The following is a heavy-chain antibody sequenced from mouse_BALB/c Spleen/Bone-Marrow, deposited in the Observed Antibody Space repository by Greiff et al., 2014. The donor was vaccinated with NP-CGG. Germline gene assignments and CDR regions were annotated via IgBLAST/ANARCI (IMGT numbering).Heavy chain of an antibody. CDR2: IHYGGTT. CDR3: ARFAGTPYTMDY. J-gene: IGHJ4*01. CDR1: GYSITSYYS. D-gene: IGHD4-1*01. Sequence: EVQLQQSGPDLVKPSQSLSLTCTVTGYSITSYYSWHWIRQFPGNKLEWMGYIHYGGTTVYNPSLKSRISITRDTSNNQFFLQLNSVTTEGTATYYCARFAGTPYTMDYWGQGTSVTVSS. V-gene: IGHV3-1*02.